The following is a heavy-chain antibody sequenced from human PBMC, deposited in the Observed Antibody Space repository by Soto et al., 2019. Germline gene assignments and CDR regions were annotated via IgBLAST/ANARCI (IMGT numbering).Heavy chain of an antibody. CDR2: IYYSGST. CDR1: GGSISSYY. CDR3: ARDRGGYYDFWSGYVSGGMDV. Sequence: PSETLSLTCTVSGGSISSYYWSWIRQPPGKGLEWVGYIYYSGSTNYTTSLKSRVTISVDTSKNQFSLKLSSVTAADTAVYYCARDRGGYYDFWSGYVSGGMDVWGQGTTVTVSS. V-gene: IGHV4-59*01. J-gene: IGHJ6*02. D-gene: IGHD3-3*01.